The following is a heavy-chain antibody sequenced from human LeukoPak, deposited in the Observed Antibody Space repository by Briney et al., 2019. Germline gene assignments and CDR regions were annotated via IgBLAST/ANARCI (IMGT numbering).Heavy chain of an antibody. D-gene: IGHD2-15*01. V-gene: IGHV4-59*01. Sequence: SETLPLTCTVSGGSISSYYWSWIRQPPGKGLEWIGYIYYSGSTNYNPSLKSRVTISVDTSKNQFSLKLSSVTAADTAVYYCARVSDNNWFDPWGQGTLVTVSS. CDR3: ARVSDNNWFDP. CDR2: IYYSGST. CDR1: GGSISSYY. J-gene: IGHJ5*02.